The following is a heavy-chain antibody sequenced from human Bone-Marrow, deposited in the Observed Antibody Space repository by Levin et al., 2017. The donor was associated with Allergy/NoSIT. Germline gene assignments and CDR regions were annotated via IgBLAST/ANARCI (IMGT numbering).Heavy chain of an antibody. V-gene: IGHV3-23*01. Sequence: GGSLRLSCAASGFTFSSYAMSWVRQAPGKGLEWVSSISGSGDSTYYADSVKGRFTISRDYSKNMLYLQMNSLRAEDTAIYYCAKNRQWLAPKNFDYWGQGTLVTVSS. CDR2: ISGSGDST. CDR3: AKNRQWLAPKNFDY. J-gene: IGHJ4*02. CDR1: GFTFSSYA. D-gene: IGHD6-19*01.